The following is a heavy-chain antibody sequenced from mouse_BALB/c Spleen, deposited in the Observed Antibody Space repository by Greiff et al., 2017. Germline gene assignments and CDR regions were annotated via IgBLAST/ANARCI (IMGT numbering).Heavy chain of an antibody. CDR2: IYPYNGGT. Sequence: EVQLQQSGPELVKPGASVKISCKASGYTFTDYNMHWVKQSHGKSLEWIGYIYPYNGGTGYNQKFKSKATLTVDNSSSTAYMELRSLTSEDSAVYYCARPMDGNYDWFAYWGQGTLVTVSA. CDR1: GYTFTDYN. CDR3: ARPMDGNYDWFAY. J-gene: IGHJ3*01. D-gene: IGHD2-1*01. V-gene: IGHV1S29*02.